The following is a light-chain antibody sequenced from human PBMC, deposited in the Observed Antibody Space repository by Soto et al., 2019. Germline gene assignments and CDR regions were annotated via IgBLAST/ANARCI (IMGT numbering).Light chain of an antibody. CDR2: GAS. CDR3: QQYGTPPRT. CDR1: RTVSNNY. J-gene: IGKJ1*01. V-gene: IGKV3-20*01. Sequence: EIVLTQSPGTLSLSPGEKATLSCRASRTVSNNYVAWFQQKPGQAPKLLIYGASVRATGIPDRFSGSGSGTDFTVTISRLEPEDFAVYYCQQYGTPPRTFGQGTKVEIK.